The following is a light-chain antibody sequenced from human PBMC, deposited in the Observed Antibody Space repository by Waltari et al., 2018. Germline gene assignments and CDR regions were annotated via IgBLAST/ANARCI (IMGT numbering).Light chain of an antibody. CDR3: QQYNNWPPFT. Sequence: EIVMTQSPATLSVSLGERATLSCRASQSVSSNLAWYQQKPGQAPRILIYGASTRATGIPARFSGSGSGTEFTLTISSMQSEDFAVYYCQQYNNWPPFTFGPGTKVDIK. J-gene: IGKJ3*01. V-gene: IGKV3-15*01. CDR2: GAS. CDR1: QSVSSN.